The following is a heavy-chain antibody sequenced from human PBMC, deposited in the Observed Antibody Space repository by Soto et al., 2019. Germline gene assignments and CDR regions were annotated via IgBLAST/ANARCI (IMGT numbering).Heavy chain of an antibody. CDR3: ARDARGDSSGWSEFDY. D-gene: IGHD6-19*01. CDR2: ISAYNGNT. Sequence: ASVKVSCKASGYTFTSYGISCVRQAPGQGLEWMGWISAYNGNTNYAQKLQGRVTMTTDTSTSTAYMELRSLRSDDTAVYYCARDARGDSSGWSEFDYWGQGTLVTVSS. CDR1: GYTFTSYG. J-gene: IGHJ4*02. V-gene: IGHV1-18*01.